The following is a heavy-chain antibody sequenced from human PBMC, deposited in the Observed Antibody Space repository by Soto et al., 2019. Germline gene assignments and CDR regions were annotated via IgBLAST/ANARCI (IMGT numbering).Heavy chain of an antibody. CDR1: GYTFTSYG. J-gene: IGHJ6*02. Sequence: ASVKVSCKASGYTFTSYGISWVRQAPGQGLEWMGWISAYNGNTNYAQKLQGRVTMTTDTSTSTAYMELRGLRSDDTAIYYCAKDDPGDFYSYYGLDVWGQGTTVTVSS. D-gene: IGHD2-21*02. CDR2: ISAYNGNT. CDR3: AKDDPGDFYSYYGLDV. V-gene: IGHV1-18*04.